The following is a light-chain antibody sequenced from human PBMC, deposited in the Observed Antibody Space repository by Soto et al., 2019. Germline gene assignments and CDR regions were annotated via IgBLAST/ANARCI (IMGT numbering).Light chain of an antibody. Sequence: QSVLTQPPSVSGAPGQRVTISCTGSSSNIGAGYDVHWYQQLPGTAPKLLIYGNSNRPSGVPDRFSGSKSGTSASLAITGLQAEDEADYYCQSYESSLSYVVFGGGTQLTVL. CDR1: SSNIGAGYD. CDR3: QSYESSLSYVV. V-gene: IGLV1-40*01. J-gene: IGLJ2*01. CDR2: GNS.